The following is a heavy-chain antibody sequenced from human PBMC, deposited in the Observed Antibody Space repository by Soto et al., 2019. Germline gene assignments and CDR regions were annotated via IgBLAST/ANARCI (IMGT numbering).Heavy chain of an antibody. J-gene: IGHJ6*03. Sequence: GGSLRLSCAASGFTFSAYPMYWVRQAPGKGLEWVVGISYDGSNKYYAESVKGRFTISRDNSKNTLYLQMNTLRAEDTAVYYCATSPTRGSSGVYYYYYYMDVWGKGTTVTVSS. CDR2: ISYDGSNK. CDR1: GFTFSAYP. D-gene: IGHD6-6*01. V-gene: IGHV3-30-3*01. CDR3: ATSPTRGSSGVYYYYYYMDV.